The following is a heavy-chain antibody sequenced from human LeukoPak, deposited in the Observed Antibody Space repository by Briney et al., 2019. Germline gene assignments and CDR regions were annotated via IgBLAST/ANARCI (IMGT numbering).Heavy chain of an antibody. CDR3: ARVYSSGWYYFDY. CDR2: MYYTGST. V-gene: IGHV4-59*12. Sequence: SETLSLTCTVSGGSISRDYWSWIRQPPGKGLEWIGYMYYTGSTNYNPSLKSRVTISVDTSKNQFSLKLSSVTAADTAVYYCARVYSSGWYYFDYWGQGTLVTVSS. J-gene: IGHJ4*02. CDR1: GGSISRDY. D-gene: IGHD6-19*01.